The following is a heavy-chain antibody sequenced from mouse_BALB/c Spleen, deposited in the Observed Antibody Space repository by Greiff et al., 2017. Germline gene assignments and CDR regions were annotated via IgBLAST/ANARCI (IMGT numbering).Heavy chain of an antibody. J-gene: IGHJ2*01. CDR3: ARAYGPYFDY. CDR2: ISDGGSYT. D-gene: IGHD2-10*02. V-gene: IGHV5-4*02. Sequence: EVQLVESGGGLVKPGGSLKLSCAASGFTFSDYYMYWVRQTPEKRLEWVATISDGGSYTYYPDSVKGRFTISRDNAKNNLYLQMSSLKSEDTAMYYCARAYGPYFDYWGQGTTLTVSS. CDR1: GFTFSDYY.